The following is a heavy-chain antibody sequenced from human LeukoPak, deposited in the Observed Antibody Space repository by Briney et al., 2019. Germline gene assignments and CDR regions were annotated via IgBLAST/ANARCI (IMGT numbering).Heavy chain of an antibody. CDR3: AREFRFRVTFFAKNWYFDL. CDR2: IKQDGSEK. J-gene: IGHJ2*01. Sequence: HPGGSLRLSCAASGFTFSSYWMSWVRQAPGKGLEWVANIKQDGSEKYYVDSVKGRFTISRDNAKNSLYLQMNSLRAEDTAVYYCAREFRFRVTFFAKNWYFDLWGRGTLVTVSS. V-gene: IGHV3-7*01. D-gene: IGHD4-11*01. CDR1: GFTFSSYW.